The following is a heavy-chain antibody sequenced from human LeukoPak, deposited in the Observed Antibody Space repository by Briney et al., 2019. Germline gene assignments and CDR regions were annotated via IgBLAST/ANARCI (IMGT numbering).Heavy chain of an antibody. J-gene: IGHJ5*02. D-gene: IGHD2-15*01. CDR2: FDPEDGET. CDR3: ATVLLGYCSGGSCYWFDP. V-gene: IGHV1-24*01. CDR1: GYTLTELS. Sequence: GASVKVSCKVSGYTLTELSMYWVRQAPGKGLEWMGGFDPEDGETIYAQKFQGRVTMTEDTSTDTAYMELSSLRSEDTAVYYCATVLLGYCSGGSCYWFDPWGQGTLVTVSS.